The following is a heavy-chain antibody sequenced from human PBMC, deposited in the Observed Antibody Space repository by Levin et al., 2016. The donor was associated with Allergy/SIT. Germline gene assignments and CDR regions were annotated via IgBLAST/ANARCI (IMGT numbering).Heavy chain of an antibody. V-gene: IGHV4-31*02. J-gene: IGHJ3*02. CDR2: IYYSGST. Sequence: WIRQPPGKGLEWIGYIYYSGSTYYNPSLKSRVTISVDTSKNQFSLKLSSVTAADTAVYYCARDQYYDILTGQGDAFDIWGQGTMVTVSS. D-gene: IGHD3-9*01. CDR3: ARDQYYDILTGQGDAFDI.